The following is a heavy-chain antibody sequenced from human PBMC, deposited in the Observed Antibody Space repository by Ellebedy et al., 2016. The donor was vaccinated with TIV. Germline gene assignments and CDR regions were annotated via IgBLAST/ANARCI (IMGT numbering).Heavy chain of an antibody. CDR2: IRARALGGTS. J-gene: IGHJ4*02. V-gene: IGHV3-49*03. CDR3: TADAGGQFSYASE. D-gene: IGHD3-16*01. Sequence: GESLKISCQGSGFTFGDYAMTWFRQTPGKGLEWLGFIRARALGGTSEHAASVKDRFAISRDDSKSIAYLQMSGLKAEDTAVYYCTADAGGQFSYASEWGQGTLVTVSS. CDR1: GFTFGDYA.